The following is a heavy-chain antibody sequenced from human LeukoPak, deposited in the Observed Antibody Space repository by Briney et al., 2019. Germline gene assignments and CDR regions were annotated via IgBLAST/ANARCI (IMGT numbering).Heavy chain of an antibody. CDR2: ISSSSSYI. CDR3: AKDSPSRTATTEVPVDY. V-gene: IGHV3-21*01. Sequence: GGSLRLSCAASGFTFRDYTMNWVRQAPGKGLEWVASISSSSSYIYFANSVGGRFTISRDNAKNSLYLQMNSLRAEDTAVYYCAKDSPSRTATTEVPVDYWGQGTLVTVSS. CDR1: GFTFRDYT. J-gene: IGHJ4*02. D-gene: IGHD1/OR15-1a*01.